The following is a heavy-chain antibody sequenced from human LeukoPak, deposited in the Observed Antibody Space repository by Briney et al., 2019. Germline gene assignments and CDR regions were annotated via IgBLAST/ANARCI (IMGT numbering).Heavy chain of an antibody. D-gene: IGHD3-3*01. CDR2: ISYDGGNK. V-gene: IGHV3-30-3*01. J-gene: IGHJ4*02. CDR3: ATSTVRFLEWLVY. CDR1: GFTFSSYA. Sequence: GGSLRLSCAASGFTFSSYAMHWVRQAPGKGLEWVAVISYDGGNKYYADSVKGRFTISRDNSKNTLYLQMNSLRAEDTAVYYCATSTVRFLEWLVYWGQGTLVTVSS.